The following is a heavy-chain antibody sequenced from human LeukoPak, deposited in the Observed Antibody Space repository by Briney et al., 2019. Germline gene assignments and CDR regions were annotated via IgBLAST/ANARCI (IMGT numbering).Heavy chain of an antibody. CDR3: ARDGYSYGWIAAAGTPAFDY. J-gene: IGHJ4*02. CDR1: GFTFSSYS. Sequence: GGSLRLSCAASGFTFSSYSMNWVRQAPGKGLEWVPSISSSSSYIYYADSVKGRFTISRDNAKNSLYLQMNSLRAEDTAVYYCARDGYSYGWIAAAGTPAFDYWGQGTLVTVSS. D-gene: IGHD6-13*01. V-gene: IGHV3-21*01. CDR2: ISSSSSYI.